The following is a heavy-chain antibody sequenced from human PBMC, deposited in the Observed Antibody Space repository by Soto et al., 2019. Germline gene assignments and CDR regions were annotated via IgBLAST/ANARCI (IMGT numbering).Heavy chain of an antibody. V-gene: IGHV1-24*01. J-gene: IGHJ5*02. CDR2: FDPEDGET. Sequence: ASVKVSCKVSGYTLTELSMHWVRQAPGKGLEWMGGFDPEDGETIYAQKFQGRVTMTEDTSTDTAYMELSSLRSEDTAVYYCATVKQWLALSSDWFDPWGQGTLVTVSS. D-gene: IGHD6-19*01. CDR3: ATVKQWLALSSDWFDP. CDR1: GYTLTELS.